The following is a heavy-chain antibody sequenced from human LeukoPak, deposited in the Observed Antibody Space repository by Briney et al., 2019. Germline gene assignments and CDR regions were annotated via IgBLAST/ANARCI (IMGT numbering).Heavy chain of an antibody. CDR3: ARIWFGRADY. CDR2: INHSGST. J-gene: IGHJ4*02. D-gene: IGHD3-10*01. Sequence: SETLSLTCAVYGGSFSGYYWSWIRQPPGKGLEWIGEINHSGSTNYNPSLKSRVTISVDTSKNQFSLKLSSVTAADTAVYYCARIWFGRADYWGQGTLVTVSS. CDR1: GGSFSGYY. V-gene: IGHV4-34*01.